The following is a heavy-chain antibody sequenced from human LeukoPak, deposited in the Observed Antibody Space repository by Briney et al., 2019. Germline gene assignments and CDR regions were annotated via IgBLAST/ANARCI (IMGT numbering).Heavy chain of an antibody. D-gene: IGHD6-19*01. CDR3: ARGSVAGTPDY. J-gene: IGHJ4*02. CDR1: KFIFSNYW. Sequence: GGSLRLSCAASKFIFSNYWMSWVRQAPGKGLEWVAYIKKTGSETYYVDSVKGRFTITRDNARNSLFLQMNSLRDEDTAVYHCARGSVAGTPDYWGQGTLVTVSS. CDR2: IKKTGSET. V-gene: IGHV3-7*01.